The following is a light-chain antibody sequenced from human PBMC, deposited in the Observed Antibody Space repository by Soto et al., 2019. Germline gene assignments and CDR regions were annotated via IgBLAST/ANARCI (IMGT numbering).Light chain of an antibody. CDR2: DAS. CDR1: QSVSSY. Sequence: EVVLTQSPVTLSLSPGARAPLSCRASQSVSSYLAWYQQKPGQAPRLLIYDASNRATGIPARFSGSGSGTDFTLTISSLEPDDFAVYYCHQRSSWPWTFGQGTKVDIK. V-gene: IGKV3-11*01. J-gene: IGKJ1*01. CDR3: HQRSSWPWT.